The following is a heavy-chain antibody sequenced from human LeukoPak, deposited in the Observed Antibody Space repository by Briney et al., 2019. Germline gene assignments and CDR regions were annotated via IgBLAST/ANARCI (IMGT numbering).Heavy chain of an antibody. J-gene: IGHJ4*02. Sequence: SETLSLTCTVSGGSISSTSYYWGWIRQPPGKGLEWIGSIYYSGSTYYNPSLKSRVTISVDTSKNRFSLKLYSVTAADTAVYYCARHLYDILTGYAHYFDYWGQGTLVTVSS. CDR3: ARHLYDILTGYAHYFDY. CDR1: GGSISSTSYY. V-gene: IGHV4-39*01. CDR2: IYYSGST. D-gene: IGHD3-9*01.